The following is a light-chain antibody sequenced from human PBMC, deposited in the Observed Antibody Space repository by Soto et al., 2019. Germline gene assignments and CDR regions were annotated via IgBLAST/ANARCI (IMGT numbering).Light chain of an antibody. J-gene: IGLJ2*01. Sequence: QSVLTQPPSVSAAPGQKVTISCSGSSSNIGNNYVSWYQQLPGTAPKLLIYDNNKRPSGIPDRFSASKSGTSATMGITGLQAGDEADYYCGTWDSSRSAVVFGGRSKVTVL. CDR2: DNN. V-gene: IGLV1-51*01. CDR1: SSNIGNNY. CDR3: GTWDSSRSAVV.